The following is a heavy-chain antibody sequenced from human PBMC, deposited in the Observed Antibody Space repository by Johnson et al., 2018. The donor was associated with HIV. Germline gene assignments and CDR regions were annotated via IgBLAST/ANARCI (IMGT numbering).Heavy chain of an antibody. V-gene: IGHV3-33*06. CDR2: IWYDGSNK. CDR1: GFTFSSYG. D-gene: IGHD3-10*01. Sequence: QVQLVESGGGVVQPGRSLRLSCAASGFTFSSYGMHWVRQAPGKGLEWVAVIWYDGSNKYYADSVKGRFTISRDNSKNTLYLQMNSLRAEDTAVYYCAKDLNYGSGPVDSWGQGTMVTVSS. J-gene: IGHJ3*02. CDR3: AKDLNYGSGPVDS.